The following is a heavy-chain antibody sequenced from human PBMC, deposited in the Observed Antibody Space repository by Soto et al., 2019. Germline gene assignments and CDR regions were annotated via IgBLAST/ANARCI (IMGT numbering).Heavy chain of an antibody. D-gene: IGHD1-7*01. V-gene: IGHV3-33*01. J-gene: IGHJ5*02. CDR1: GFTFSSYG. Sequence: PGGSLRLSCAASGFTFSSYGMHWVRQAPGKGLEWVAVIWYDGSNKYYADSVKGRFTISRDNSKNTLYLQMNSPRAEDTAVYYCAREDNWNYWFDPWGQGTLVTV. CDR3: AREDNWNYWFDP. CDR2: IWYDGSNK.